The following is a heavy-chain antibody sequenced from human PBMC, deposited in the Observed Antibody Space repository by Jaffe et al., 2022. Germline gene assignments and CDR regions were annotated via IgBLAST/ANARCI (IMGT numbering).Heavy chain of an antibody. CDR2: ISSSSSTI. D-gene: IGHD2-15*01. V-gene: IGHV3-48*01. Sequence: EVQLVESGGGLVQPGGSLRLSCAASGFTFSSYSMNWVRQAPGKGLEWVSYISSSSSTIYYADSVKGRFTISRDNAKNSLYLQMNSLRAEDTAVYYCAIDCSGGSCYVEGAFDIWGQGTMVTVSS. J-gene: IGHJ3*02. CDR1: GFTFSSYS. CDR3: AIDCSGGSCYVEGAFDI.